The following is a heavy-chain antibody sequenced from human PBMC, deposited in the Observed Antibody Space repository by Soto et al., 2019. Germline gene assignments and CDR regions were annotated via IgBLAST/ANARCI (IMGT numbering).Heavy chain of an antibody. CDR3: AVQGATFDY. V-gene: IGHV3-7*01. J-gene: IGHJ4*02. CDR2: INQDGSGK. CDR1: GFTFSSYW. Sequence: EVQLVESGGGLVQPGGYLRLSCAASGFTFSSYWMSWVRQAPGKGLECVANINQDGSGKYYVDSVKGRFTISRDNAKNSLSLQMNSLRAEDTAVYYCAVQGATFDYWGQGTLVNVSS. D-gene: IGHD1-26*01.